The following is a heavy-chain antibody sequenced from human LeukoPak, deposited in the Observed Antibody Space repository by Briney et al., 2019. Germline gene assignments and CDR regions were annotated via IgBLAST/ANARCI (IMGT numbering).Heavy chain of an antibody. J-gene: IGHJ4*02. CDR2: IIPILGIA. D-gene: IGHD3-9*01. Sequence: GASVKVSCKASGGTFSSYAISWVRQAPGQGLEWMGRIIPILGIANYAQKFQGRVTITADKSTSTAYMELSSLRSEDTAVYYCVRDLYDILTGYAPARFDYWGQGTLVTVSS. V-gene: IGHV1-69*04. CDR3: VRDLYDILTGYAPARFDY. CDR1: GGTFSSYA.